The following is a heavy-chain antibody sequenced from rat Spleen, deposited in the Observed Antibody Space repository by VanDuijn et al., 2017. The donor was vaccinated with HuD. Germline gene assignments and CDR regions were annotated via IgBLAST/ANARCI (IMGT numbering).Heavy chain of an antibody. D-gene: IGHD1-2*01. Sequence: EVQLVESGGELVQPGRSLKLSCAASGFAFSSFPMAWVRQGPKKGLEWVATISSGGGATYYPDSVKGRFSISRDNVKSTLYLQMDSQRSEDTATYYCTRHYYSFDYWGQGVLVTVSS. CDR2: ISSGGGAT. V-gene: IGHV5-46*01. CDR1: GFAFSSFP. J-gene: IGHJ2*01. CDR3: TRHYYSFDY.